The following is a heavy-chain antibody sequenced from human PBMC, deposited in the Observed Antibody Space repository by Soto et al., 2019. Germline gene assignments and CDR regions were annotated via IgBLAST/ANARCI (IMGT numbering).Heavy chain of an antibody. Sequence: QVQLVESGGGVVQPGRSLRLSCAASGFTFSSYAMHWVRQAPGKGLEWVAVISYDGSNKYYADSVKGRFTISRDNSKNPLYLQMNSLRAEDTAVYYCARGLGPFTPFDPWGQGTLVTVSS. V-gene: IGHV3-30-3*01. CDR3: ARGLGPFTPFDP. CDR2: ISYDGSNK. CDR1: GFTFSSYA. J-gene: IGHJ5*02. D-gene: IGHD3-16*01.